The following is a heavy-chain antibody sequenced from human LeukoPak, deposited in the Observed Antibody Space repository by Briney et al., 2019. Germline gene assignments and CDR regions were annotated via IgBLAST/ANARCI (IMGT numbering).Heavy chain of an antibody. J-gene: IGHJ6*03. CDR1: GFTFSTYA. Sequence: GGSLRLSCAASGFTFSTYAMHWVRQAPGKGLEWVSSISGPSDYIYYADSVKGRFTISRDNAKNSLYLQMNSLRAEDTAVYFCARRTTIAAPYYYYMDVWGKGTTVTVSS. V-gene: IGHV3-21*06. CDR2: ISGPSDYI. D-gene: IGHD6-6*01. CDR3: ARRTTIAAPYYYYMDV.